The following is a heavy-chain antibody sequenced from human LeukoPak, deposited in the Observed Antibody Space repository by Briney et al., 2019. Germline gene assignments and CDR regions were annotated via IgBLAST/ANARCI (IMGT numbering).Heavy chain of an antibody. V-gene: IGHV1-2*02. Sequence: GASVKVSCKASGYTFTVCYMHWVRQAPGQGLEWMGWINPNSGGTNYAQKFQGRVTMTRDTSISTAYMELSRLRSDDTAVYYCAREVTIFGVATIYYYYYMDVWGKGTTVTVSS. CDR1: GYTFTVCY. J-gene: IGHJ6*03. CDR2: INPNSGGT. CDR3: AREVTIFGVATIYYYYYMDV. D-gene: IGHD3-3*01.